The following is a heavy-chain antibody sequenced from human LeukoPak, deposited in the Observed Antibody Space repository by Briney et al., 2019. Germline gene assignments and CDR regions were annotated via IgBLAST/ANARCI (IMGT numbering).Heavy chain of an antibody. J-gene: IGHJ4*02. CDR3: ARDRTGIAVAGKIVY. Sequence: SETLSLTCTVSGVSLSSYFWSWIRQPAGKGLEWIGRINTSGSTNYNPSLQSRVTMSVDTSKNQFSLKLSSVTAADTAVYYCARDRTGIAVAGKIVYWGQGTLVTVSS. V-gene: IGHV4-4*07. D-gene: IGHD6-19*01. CDR1: GVSLSSYF. CDR2: INTSGST.